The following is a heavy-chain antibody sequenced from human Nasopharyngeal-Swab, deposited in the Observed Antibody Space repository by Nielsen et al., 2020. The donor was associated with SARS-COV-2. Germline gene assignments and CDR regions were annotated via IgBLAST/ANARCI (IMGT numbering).Heavy chain of an antibody. D-gene: IGHD3-16*01. J-gene: IGHJ4*02. V-gene: IGHV4-34*01. CDR2: INHSGST. CDR3: ARGLNGGH. CDR1: GGSFSGYY. Sequence: SETLSLTYAVSGGSFSGYYWSWIRQPPGKGLEWIGEINHSGSTNYNPSLKSRVTISVDTSKNQFSLKLSSVTAADTAVYYCARGLNGGHWGQGTLVTVSS.